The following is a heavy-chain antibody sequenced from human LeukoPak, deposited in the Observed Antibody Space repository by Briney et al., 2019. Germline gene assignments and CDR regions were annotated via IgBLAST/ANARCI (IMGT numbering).Heavy chain of an antibody. CDR3: ARVSGCSGGICTSLKY. CDR2: ISYDGTNK. D-gene: IGHD2-15*01. J-gene: IGHJ4*02. CDR1: GFTFSSYE. V-gene: IGHV3-30*04. Sequence: GGSLRLPCAASGFTFSSYEMHWVRQAPGKGLEWVTLISYDGTNKYYADSVKGRFTVSRDNSNNTVFLQMHSLSAEDTAVYYCARVSGCSGGICTSLKYWGQGTLVTVSS.